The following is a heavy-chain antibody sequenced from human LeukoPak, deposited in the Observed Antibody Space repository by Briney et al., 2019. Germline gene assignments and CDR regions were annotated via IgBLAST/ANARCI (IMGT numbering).Heavy chain of an antibody. V-gene: IGHV4-61*02. J-gene: IGHJ4*02. Sequence: PSETLSLTCTVSGDSINSGNHYWSWIRQPAGKGLEWIGRIYITGSTNYNPSLKSRVTISLDASKNQVSLKLSSVTATDTAVYYCATSRSSSWFYDYWGQGTLVTVSS. CDR2: IYITGST. CDR3: ATSRSSSWFYDY. CDR1: GDSINSGNHY. D-gene: IGHD6-13*01.